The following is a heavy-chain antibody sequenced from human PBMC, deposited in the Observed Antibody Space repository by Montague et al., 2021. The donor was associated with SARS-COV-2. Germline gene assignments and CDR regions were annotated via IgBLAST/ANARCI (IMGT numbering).Heavy chain of an antibody. Sequence: SLRLSCAASGFTFSSYAMSWVRQAPGKGLEWVSTITGCGGSTYYADSVKGRFTISRDNSKNTLYLQMNSLRAEDTAVYYCAKGGVWERRGLTTFDYWGQGTLVTVSS. CDR1: GFTFSSYA. V-gene: IGHV3-23*01. D-gene: IGHD1-26*01. CDR3: AKGGVWERRGLTTFDY. J-gene: IGHJ4*02. CDR2: ITGCGGST.